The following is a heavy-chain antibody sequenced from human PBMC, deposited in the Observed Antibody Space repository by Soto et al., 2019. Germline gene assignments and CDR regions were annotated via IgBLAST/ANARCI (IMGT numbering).Heavy chain of an antibody. CDR3: ARDIPAARSYYYGMDV. V-gene: IGHV4-31*03. CDR2: IYYSGST. Sequence: QVQLQESGPGLVKPSQTLSLTCTVSGGSISSGGYYWSWIRQHPGKGLEWIGYIYYSGSTYYNPSLKSRFTISVDTSKNQFSLKLSSVTAADTAVYYCARDIPAARSYYYGMDVWGQGTTVTVSS. J-gene: IGHJ6*02. CDR1: GGSISSGGYY. D-gene: IGHD2-2*01.